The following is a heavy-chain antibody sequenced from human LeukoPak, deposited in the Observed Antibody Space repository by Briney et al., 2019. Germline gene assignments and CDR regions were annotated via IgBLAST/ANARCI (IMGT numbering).Heavy chain of an antibody. CDR1: GFTFSSYA. V-gene: IGHV3-30*01. CDR2: IPYDGSNM. CDR3: ARDLRTGSYLDY. Sequence: TGGSLRLSCAASGFTFSSYAMHWVRQAPGKGLEWLAVIPYDGSNMYYADSVKGRFTISRVNSKNTLYLQMNSLRAEDAAVYYCARDLRTGSYLDYWGQGTLVTVSS. J-gene: IGHJ4*02. D-gene: IGHD3/OR15-3a*01.